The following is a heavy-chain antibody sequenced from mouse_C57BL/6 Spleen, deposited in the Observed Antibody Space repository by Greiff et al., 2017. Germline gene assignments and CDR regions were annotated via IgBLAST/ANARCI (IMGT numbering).Heavy chain of an antibody. CDR3: ARAIYYDYDDDFDV. CDR2: ISYDGSN. Sequence: ESGPGLVKPSQSLSLTCSVTGYSITSGYYWNWIRQFPGNKLEWMGYISYDGSNNYNPSLKNRISITRATSKNQFFLKLNSVTTEDTATYYCARAIYYDYDDDFDVWGTGTTVTVSS. V-gene: IGHV3-6*01. D-gene: IGHD2-4*01. CDR1: GYSITSGYY. J-gene: IGHJ1*03.